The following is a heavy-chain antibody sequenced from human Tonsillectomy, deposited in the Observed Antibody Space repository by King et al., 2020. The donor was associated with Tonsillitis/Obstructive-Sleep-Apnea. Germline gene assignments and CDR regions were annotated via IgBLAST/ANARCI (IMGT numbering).Heavy chain of an antibody. V-gene: IGHV1-46*01. CDR2: INPSGGST. J-gene: IGHJ4*02. CDR3: ARDAGSHIVVVPAALDY. Sequence: QLVQSGAEVKKPGASVKVSCKASGYTFTSYYMHWVRQAPGQGLEWMGIINPSGGSTSYAQKFQGRVTMTRDTSTSTVYMELSSLRSEDTAVYYCARDAGSHIVVVPAALDYWGQGTLVTVSS. CDR1: GYTFTSYY. D-gene: IGHD2-2*01.